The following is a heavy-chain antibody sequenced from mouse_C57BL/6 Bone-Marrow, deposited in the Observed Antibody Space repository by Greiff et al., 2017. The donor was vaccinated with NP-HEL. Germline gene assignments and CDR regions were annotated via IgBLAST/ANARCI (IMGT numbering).Heavy chain of an antibody. CDR2: INPNNGGT. V-gene: IGHV1-26*01. CDR3: ARWLPLGSYYAMDY. D-gene: IGHD2-2*01. J-gene: IGHJ4*01. Sequence: EVQLQQSGPELVKPGASVKISCKASGYTFTDYYMNWVKQSHGKSLEWIGDINPNNGGTSYNQKFKGKATLTVDKSSSTAYMELRSLTSEDSAVYYCARWLPLGSYYAMDYWGQGTSVTVSS. CDR1: GYTFTDYY.